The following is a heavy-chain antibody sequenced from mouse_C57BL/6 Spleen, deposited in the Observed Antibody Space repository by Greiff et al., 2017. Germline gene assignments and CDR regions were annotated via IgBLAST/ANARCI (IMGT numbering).Heavy chain of an antibody. J-gene: IGHJ4*01. D-gene: IGHD2-4*01. V-gene: IGHV1-72*01. CDR3: ARSLRLEGAMDY. CDR1: GYTFTSYW. CDR2: IDPNSGGT. Sequence: QVQLQQPGAELLKPGASVKLSCKASGYTFTSYWMHWVKQRPGRGLEWIGRIDPNSGGTKYNEKFKSKATLTVDKPSSTAYMPLSSLTADDSAVYYCARSLRLEGAMDYWGQGTSVTVSS.